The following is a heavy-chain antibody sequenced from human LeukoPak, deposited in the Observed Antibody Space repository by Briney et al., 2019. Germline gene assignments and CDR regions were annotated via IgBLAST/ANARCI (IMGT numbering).Heavy chain of an antibody. D-gene: IGHD6-13*01. CDR2: ISGYNGNT. Sequence: ASVKVSCKASGYTFTSYGISWVRQAPGQGLEWMGWISGYNGNTNHAQKFQGRVTMTTDTSTTTAYMELRYLRSDDTAVYYCARDSSSSWCGDEDYWGQGTLVTVSS. CDR3: ARDSSSSWCGDEDY. V-gene: IGHV1-18*01. CDR1: GYTFTSYG. J-gene: IGHJ4*02.